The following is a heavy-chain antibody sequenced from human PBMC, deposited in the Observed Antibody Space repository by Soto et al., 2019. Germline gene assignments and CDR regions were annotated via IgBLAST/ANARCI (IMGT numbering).Heavy chain of an antibody. CDR3: ARQRVVPTQYYFDY. Sequence: SETLSLTCAVYGGSFSGYYWSWVRQPPGKGLEWIGYIISSGSTDYNPSLKSRVTISVATSKNQFSLNLSSVTAADTAVYFCARQRVVPTQYYFDYWGQGTLVTVSS. CDR1: GGSFSGYY. D-gene: IGHD2-2*01. CDR2: IISSGST. J-gene: IGHJ4*02. V-gene: IGHV4-34*11.